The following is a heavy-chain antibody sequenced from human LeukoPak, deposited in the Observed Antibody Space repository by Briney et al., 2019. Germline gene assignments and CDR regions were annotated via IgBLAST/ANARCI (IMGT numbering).Heavy chain of an antibody. Sequence: SETLSLTCTVSGGSISSGGYYWSWIRQHPGKGLEWIGYIYYSRSTYYNPSLKSRVTISVDTSKNQFSLKLSSVTAADTAVYYCARDRRYSGSYSGYYFDYWGQGTLVTVSS. CDR2: IYYSRST. J-gene: IGHJ4*02. CDR1: GGSISSGGYY. D-gene: IGHD1-26*01. V-gene: IGHV4-31*03. CDR3: ARDRRYSGSYSGYYFDY.